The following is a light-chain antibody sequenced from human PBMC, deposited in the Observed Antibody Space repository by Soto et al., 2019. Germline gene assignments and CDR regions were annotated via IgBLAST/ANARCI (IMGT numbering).Light chain of an antibody. CDR1: QSVSSN. CDR3: QQYNNWPKT. J-gene: IGKJ1*01. Sequence: EIVLTQSPATLSVSPGERATLSCRASQSVSSNLAWYQQKPGQAPRLLIYGVSTRATGIPARFSGSGSGTEFTLTISSLQSEDFAVYYCQQYNNWPKTFGQVTKV. CDR2: GVS. V-gene: IGKV3-15*01.